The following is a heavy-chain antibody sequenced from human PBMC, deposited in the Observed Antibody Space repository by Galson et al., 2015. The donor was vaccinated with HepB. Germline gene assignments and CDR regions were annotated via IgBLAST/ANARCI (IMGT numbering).Heavy chain of an antibody. CDR2: IKPNSGGT. CDR1: GYTFTGSY. Sequence: SVKVSCKASGYTFTGSYIHWVRQAPGQGLEWMGGIKPNSGGTNYAQKFQGRVTMTRDTSISPAYMELSRLKFDDTAVYYCARVRSVAGWAQDWGQGTLVAVSS. J-gene: IGHJ1*01. CDR3: ARVRSVAGWAQD. V-gene: IGHV1-2*02. D-gene: IGHD6-13*01.